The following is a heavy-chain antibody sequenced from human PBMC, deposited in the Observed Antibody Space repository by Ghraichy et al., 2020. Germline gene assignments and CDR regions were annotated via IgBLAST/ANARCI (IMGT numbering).Heavy chain of an antibody. D-gene: IGHD5-18*01. CDR3: ASLPIQLWLYRFDY. V-gene: IGHV4-39*01. CDR1: GGSISSSSYY. Sequence: SETLSLTCTVSGGSISSSSYYWGWIRQPPGKGLEWIGSIYYSGSTYYNPSLKSRVTISVDTSKNQFSLKLSSVTAADTAVYYCASLPIQLWLYRFDYWGQGTLVTVSS. J-gene: IGHJ4*02. CDR2: IYYSGST.